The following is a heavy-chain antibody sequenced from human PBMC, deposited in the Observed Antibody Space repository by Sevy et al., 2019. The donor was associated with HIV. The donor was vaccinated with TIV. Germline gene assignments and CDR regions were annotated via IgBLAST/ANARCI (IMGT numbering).Heavy chain of an antibody. CDR3: ASGPGGVYSGSYYTFDY. CDR1: GDGVSSNSAA. V-gene: IGHV6-1*01. CDR2: TYYRSKWYN. Sequence: QSQTLSLTCAISGDGVSSNSAAWNWIRQSPSRGLEWLGRTYYRSKWYNDYAVSVKSRITINPDTSKNQFSLQLNSVTPEDTAVYYCASGPGGVYSGSYYTFDYWGQGTLVTVSS. D-gene: IGHD1-26*01. J-gene: IGHJ4*02.